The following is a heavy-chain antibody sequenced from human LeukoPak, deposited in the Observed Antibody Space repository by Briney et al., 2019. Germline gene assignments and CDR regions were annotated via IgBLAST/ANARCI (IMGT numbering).Heavy chain of an antibody. CDR1: GGSITSTSSY. D-gene: IGHD2-15*01. CDR3: ARGIYCSGGSCSASLPLDY. V-gene: IGHV4-39*07. Sequence: SETLSLICTVSGGSITSTSSYWGWIRQSPGKGLEWIGSLHYGGKNYYNPSLKSRVTISVDTSKNQFSLKLSSVTAADTAVYYCARGIYCSGGSCSASLPLDYWGQGTLVTVSS. CDR2: LHYGGKN. J-gene: IGHJ4*02.